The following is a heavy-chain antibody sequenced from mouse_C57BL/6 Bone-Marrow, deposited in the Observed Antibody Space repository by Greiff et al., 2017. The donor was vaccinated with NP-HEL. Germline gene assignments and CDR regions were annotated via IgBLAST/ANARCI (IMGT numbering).Heavy chain of an antibody. CDR1: GYTFTDYE. V-gene: IGHV1-15*01. CDR3: TREWRNALNDFDY. Sequence: VQLQQSGAELVRPGASVTLSCKASGYTFTDYEMHWVKQTPVHGLEWIGAIDPETGGTAYNQKFKGKAILTADKSSSTAYMELRSLTSEDSAVYYCTREWRNALNDFDYWGQGTTLTVSS. D-gene: IGHD1-3*01. CDR2: IDPETGGT. J-gene: IGHJ2*01.